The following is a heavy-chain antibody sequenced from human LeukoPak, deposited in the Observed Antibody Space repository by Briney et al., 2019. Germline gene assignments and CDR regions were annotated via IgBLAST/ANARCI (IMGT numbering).Heavy chain of an antibody. Sequence: KPSETLSLTCTVSGGSISSYYWGWIRQPPGKGLEWIGSIYYSGSTYYNPSLKSRVTISVDTSKNQFSLKLSSVTAADTAVYYCARDENFGYPNWFDPWGQGTLVTVSS. CDR1: GGSISSYY. CDR3: ARDENFGYPNWFDP. D-gene: IGHD3-16*01. J-gene: IGHJ5*02. V-gene: IGHV4-39*07. CDR2: IYYSGST.